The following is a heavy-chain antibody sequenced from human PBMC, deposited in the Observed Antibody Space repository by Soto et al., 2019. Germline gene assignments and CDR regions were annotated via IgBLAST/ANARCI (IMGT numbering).Heavy chain of an antibody. J-gene: IGHJ6*02. CDR3: ARCAPRGAVAGSSYYYYYYGMDV. CDR1: GYSLTSDW. CDR2: MYPGVFES. D-gene: IGHD2-15*01. Sequence: GESLKISCKGSGYSLTSDWISRGRQIPGKGLEGRGGMYPGVFESRYSPTFQGQVTISSDKSISTDYLQWSSLKASDTAMYYCARCAPRGAVAGSSYYYYYYGMDVWGQGTTVTVSS. V-gene: IGHV5-51*01.